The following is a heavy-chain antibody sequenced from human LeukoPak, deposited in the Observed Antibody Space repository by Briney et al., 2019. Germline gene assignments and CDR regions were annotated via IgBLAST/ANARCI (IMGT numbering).Heavy chain of an antibody. CDR2: ISAYNGNT. Sequence: ASVKVSCNASGYTFTSYGISWVRQAPGQGLEWMGWISAYNGNTNYAQKLQGRVTMTTDTSTSTAYMELRSLRSDDTAVYYCARDPPIHDAFDIWGQGTMVTVSS. CDR1: GYTFTSYG. J-gene: IGHJ3*02. D-gene: IGHD3-3*01. CDR3: ARDPPIHDAFDI. V-gene: IGHV1-18*01.